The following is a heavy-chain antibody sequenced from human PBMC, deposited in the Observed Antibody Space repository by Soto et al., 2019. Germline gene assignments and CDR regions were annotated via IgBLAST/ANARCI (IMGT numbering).Heavy chain of an antibody. V-gene: IGHV3-23*01. CDR2: ISGSGGST. J-gene: IGHJ5*02. CDR3: AKDSRGGGNWFDP. Sequence: GWSLRLSCASSVFTFVNYVMSWVRQAPGKGLEWVSTISGSGGSTYCADPVKGRFTISRDNSKNTLYLQMNSLRVEDTAVYYCAKDSRGGGNWFDPWGQGTLVTVSS. D-gene: IGHD3-16*01. CDR1: VFTFVNYV.